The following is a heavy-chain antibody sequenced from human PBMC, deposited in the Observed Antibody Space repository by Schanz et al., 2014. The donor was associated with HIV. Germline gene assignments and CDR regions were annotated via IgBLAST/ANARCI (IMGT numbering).Heavy chain of an antibody. CDR3: AKDGNWYDSRYRGKGNYYYYYGMDV. V-gene: IGHV3-30*18. CDR1: GFTFSTND. J-gene: IGHJ6*02. D-gene: IGHD3-22*01. Sequence: ESGGGVVRPGRSLRLSCAASGFTFSTNDMHWVRQAPGKGLEWVAVMSYDGINKHYADSVKGRFTISRDNSKNTLYLQIKSLRPEDTAVYYCAKDGNWYDSRYRGKGNYYYYYGMDVWGQGTTVTVSS. CDR2: MSYDGINK.